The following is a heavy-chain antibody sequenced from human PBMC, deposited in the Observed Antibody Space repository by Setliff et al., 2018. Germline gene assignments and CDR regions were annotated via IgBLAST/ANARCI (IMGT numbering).Heavy chain of an antibody. CDR2: IWSHGGLK. D-gene: IGHD5-18*01. J-gene: IGHJ4*02. Sequence: GSLRLSCAASGFTFSSYGMHWVRQAPGKGLEWVAVIWSHGGLKSYVDSVKGRFTIARDNSKNTLYLEMSSLRAEDTAVYYCAKDLGNTYGRENFFDSWGQGPLVTVSS. CDR3: AKDLGNTYGRENFFDS. CDR1: GFTFSSYG. V-gene: IGHV3-33*06.